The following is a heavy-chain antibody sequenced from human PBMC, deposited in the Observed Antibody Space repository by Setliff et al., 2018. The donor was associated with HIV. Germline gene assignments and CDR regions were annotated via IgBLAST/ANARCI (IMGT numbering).Heavy chain of an antibody. J-gene: IGHJ3*02. V-gene: IGHV1-3*02. CDR3: ARAPPPLRYFDWEPLDAFDI. Sequence: ASVKVSCKAYGYTFTTYTIHWVRQAPGQGLEWMGWSNTGNGNTDYAQELQGRLTMTTDTSTSTAYMDLESLTSDDTAVYYCARAPPPLRYFDWEPLDAFDIWGQGTMVTVSS. CDR2: SNTGNGNT. D-gene: IGHD3-9*01. CDR1: GYTFTTYT.